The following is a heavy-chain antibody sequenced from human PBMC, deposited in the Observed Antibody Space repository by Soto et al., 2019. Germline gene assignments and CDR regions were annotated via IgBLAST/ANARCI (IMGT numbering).Heavy chain of an antibody. CDR1: GGSVSSGSYY. J-gene: IGHJ5*02. CDR3: ARDVDSSGQGGSNWFDP. D-gene: IGHD3-22*01. Sequence: PSETLSLTCTVSGGSVSSGSYYWSWIRQPPGKGLEWIGYIYYSGSTNYNPSLKSRVTISVDTSKNQFSLKLSSVTAADTAVYYCARDVDSSGQGGSNWFDPWGQGTLVTVSS. V-gene: IGHV4-61*01. CDR2: IYYSGST.